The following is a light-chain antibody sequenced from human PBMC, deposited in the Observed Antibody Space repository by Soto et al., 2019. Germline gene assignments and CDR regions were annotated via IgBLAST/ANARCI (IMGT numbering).Light chain of an antibody. CDR1: QSVNNN. Sequence: ETLMTQSPATLSVSPGERATLSCRASQSVNNNLAWYQQKLGQAPMVLIYGASTRATGIPARFTGSGSGTEFILTITSLQSDDSAVYSCQEYNTWPWTFGQGTKVDIK. J-gene: IGKJ1*01. V-gene: IGKV3-15*01. CDR3: QEYNTWPWT. CDR2: GAS.